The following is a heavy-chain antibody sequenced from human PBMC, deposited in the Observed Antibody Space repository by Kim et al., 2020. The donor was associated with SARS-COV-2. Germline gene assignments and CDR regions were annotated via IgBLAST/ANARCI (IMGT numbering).Heavy chain of an antibody. CDR3: ARDPSGSYYVGGG. D-gene: IGHD1-26*01. CDR2: IWYDGSNK. CDR1: GFTFSSYG. J-gene: IGHJ4*02. Sequence: GGSLRLSCAASGFTFSSYGMHWVRQAPGKGLEWVAVIWYDGSNKYYADSVKGRFTISRDNSKNTLYLQMNSLRAEDTAVYYCARDPSGSYYVGGGWGQGTLVTVSS. V-gene: IGHV3-33*01.